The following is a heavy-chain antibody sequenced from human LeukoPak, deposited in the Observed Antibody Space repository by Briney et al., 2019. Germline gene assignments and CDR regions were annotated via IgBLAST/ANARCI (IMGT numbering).Heavy chain of an antibody. Sequence: PSETLSLTCTVSGGSISSYYWSWIRQPPGKGLEWIVYIYYSGSTNYNPSLKSRVTISVDTSKNQFSLKLSSVTAADTAVYYCARAEDIVATIFDYWGQGTLVTVSS. J-gene: IGHJ4*02. V-gene: IGHV4-59*01. D-gene: IGHD5-12*01. CDR1: GGSISSYY. CDR2: IYYSGST. CDR3: ARAEDIVATIFDY.